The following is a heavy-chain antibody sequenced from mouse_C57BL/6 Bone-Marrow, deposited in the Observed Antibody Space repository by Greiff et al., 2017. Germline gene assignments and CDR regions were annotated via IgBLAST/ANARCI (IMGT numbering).Heavy chain of an antibody. CDR3: ARYYSNYGPWFAY. CDR2: IYPSDSET. V-gene: IGHV1-61*01. CDR1: GYTFTSYW. J-gene: IGHJ3*01. Sequence: VQLQQPGAELVRPGSSVKLSCKASGYTFTSYWMDWVKQRPGQGLEWIGNIYPSDSETHYNQKFKDKATLTVDKSSSTAYMQLSSLTSEDSAVYYCARYYSNYGPWFAYWGQGTLVTVSA. D-gene: IGHD2-5*01.